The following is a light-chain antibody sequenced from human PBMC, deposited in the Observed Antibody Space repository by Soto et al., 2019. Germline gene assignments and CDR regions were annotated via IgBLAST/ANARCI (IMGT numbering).Light chain of an antibody. J-gene: IGLJ3*02. V-gene: IGLV2-14*01. CDR1: SSDVGDYNY. CDR2: EVS. CDR3: SSYTTRRTWV. Sequence: QSVLTQPASVSGSPGQSITISCTGTSSDVGDYNYVSWYQQHPGKAPKLMIYEVSYRPSGVSDRFSGSKSGNTASLTISGLQAADEADYYCSSYTTRRTWVFGGGTKLTVL.